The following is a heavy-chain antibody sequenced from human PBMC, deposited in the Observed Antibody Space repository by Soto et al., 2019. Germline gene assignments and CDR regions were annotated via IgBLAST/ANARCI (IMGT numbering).Heavy chain of an antibody. D-gene: IGHD3-22*01. CDR1: GGTFSIYA. CDR2: IIPIFGTA. J-gene: IGHJ4*02. V-gene: IGHV1-69*13. Sequence: ASVKVSCKASGGTFSIYAISWVRQAPGQGLEWMGGIIPIFGTANYAQKFQGRVTITADESTSTAYMELSSLRSEDTAVYYCARDPPSNYYDSSGYVDYWGQGTLVTVSS. CDR3: ARDPPSNYYDSSGYVDY.